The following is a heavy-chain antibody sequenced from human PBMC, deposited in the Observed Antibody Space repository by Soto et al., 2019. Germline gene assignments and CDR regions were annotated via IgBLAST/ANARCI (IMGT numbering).Heavy chain of an antibody. V-gene: IGHV4-39*01. J-gene: IGHJ5*02. CDR1: GGSISSSSYY. CDR2: IYYSGST. Sequence: QLQLQESGPGLVKPSETLSLTCTVSGGSISSSSYYWGWIRQPPGKGLEWIGSIYYSGSTYYNPSRTSRVTISVDTSKNQFSLKLSSVTAADPAVYYCASPKIAFYNWFDPWGQGTLVTVSS. D-gene: IGHD3-3*02. CDR3: ASPKIAFYNWFDP.